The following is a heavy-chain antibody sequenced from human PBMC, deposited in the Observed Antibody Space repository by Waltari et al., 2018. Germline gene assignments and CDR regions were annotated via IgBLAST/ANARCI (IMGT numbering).Heavy chain of an antibody. J-gene: IGHJ2*01. CDR1: GYTLTELS. V-gene: IGHV1-24*01. CDR3: ATANVLVRGVIKHWYFDL. Sequence: QVQLVQSGAEVKKPGASVKVSCKVSGYTLTELSMHLVRQAPGKGLEWMGGFGPEEEETIYEQKFQGRVTMTEDTSTYTAYMELSSLRSEDTAVYYCATANVLVRGVIKHWYFDLWGRGTLVTVSS. D-gene: IGHD3-10*01. CDR2: FGPEEEET.